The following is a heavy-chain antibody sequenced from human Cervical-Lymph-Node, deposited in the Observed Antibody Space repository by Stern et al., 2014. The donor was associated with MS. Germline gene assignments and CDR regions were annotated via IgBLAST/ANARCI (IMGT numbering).Heavy chain of an antibody. V-gene: IGHV3-30-3*01. J-gene: IGHJ4*02. D-gene: IGHD2-8*01. CDR1: GFTFSSHV. CDR3: VREDGDFDY. Sequence: VQLVESGGGVVQPGGSLRLSWAASGFTFSSHVMHWVRQAPGKGLEWVAVIWHDETTKAYADSVKGRFTITRDNSNNTLSLQMNSLRAEDTAVYYCVREDGDFDYWGQGTLVTVSS. CDR2: IWHDETTK.